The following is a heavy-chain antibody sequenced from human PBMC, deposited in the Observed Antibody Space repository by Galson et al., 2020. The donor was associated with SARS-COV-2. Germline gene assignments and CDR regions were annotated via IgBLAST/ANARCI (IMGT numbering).Heavy chain of an antibody. CDR1: GFSFKTYW. CDR3: AREGEYGSGNYFDY. D-gene: IGHD3-10*01. V-gene: IGHV3-7*01. CDR2: VKQDGSEK. Sequence: GESLKISCAASGFSFKTYWMTWVRQAPGKGLEWVANVKQDGSEKYYVDSVRGRFTISRDNAKNSLYLQMNSLTAEDTAVYYCAREGEYGSGNYFDYWGQGALVTVSS. J-gene: IGHJ4*02.